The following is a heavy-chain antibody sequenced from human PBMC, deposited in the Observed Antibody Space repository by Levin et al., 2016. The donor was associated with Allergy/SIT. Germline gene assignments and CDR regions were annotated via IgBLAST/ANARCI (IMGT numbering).Heavy chain of an antibody. CDR1: GFTFRSYG. CDR2: IWYDGNNK. V-gene: IGHV3-33*01. J-gene: IGHJ4*02. Sequence: GESLKISCAASGFTFRSYGMHWVRQAPGKGLEWVAVIWYDGNNKYYVDSVKGRFTISRDNSKNTLFLQMNSLRVDDTAVYYCARDRGSRTQYYFDYWGQGTLVTVSS. CDR3: ARDRGSRTQYYFDY. D-gene: IGHD3-16*01.